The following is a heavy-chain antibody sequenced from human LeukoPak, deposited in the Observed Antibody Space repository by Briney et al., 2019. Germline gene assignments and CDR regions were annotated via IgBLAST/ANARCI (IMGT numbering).Heavy chain of an antibody. V-gene: IGHV4-39*07. CDR3: ARFRTLYPGMAIN. CDR2: AYYSGSA. D-gene: IGHD3/OR15-3a*01. J-gene: IGHJ4*02. CDR1: GGSISSYY. Sequence: SETLSLTCTVSGGSISSYYWGWIRQPPGKGLEWIGSAYYSGSASYNPSLKSRLTISVDTSKSQFSLHLTSVTTADTAVYYCARFRTLYPGMAINWGQGSLVIVSS.